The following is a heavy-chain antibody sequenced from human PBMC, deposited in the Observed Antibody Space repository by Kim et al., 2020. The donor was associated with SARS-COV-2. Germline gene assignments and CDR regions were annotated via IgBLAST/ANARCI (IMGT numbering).Heavy chain of an antibody. CDR3: ARVSSAENPYYYYGMDV. Sequence: FQGRVTITADESTSTAYMELSSLRSEDTAVYYCARVSSAENPYYYYGMDVWGQGTTVTVSS. J-gene: IGHJ6*02. V-gene: IGHV1-69*01.